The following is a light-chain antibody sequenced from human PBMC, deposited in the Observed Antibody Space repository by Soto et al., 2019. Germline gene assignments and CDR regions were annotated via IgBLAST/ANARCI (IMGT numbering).Light chain of an antibody. CDR2: EVR. CDR3: SSYTTSTTQV. V-gene: IGLV2-14*01. CDR1: SSDVGSYNY. J-gene: IGLJ7*01. Sequence: QSALTQPASVSGSPGQSITISCTGTSSDVGSYNYVSWYQQHPGKAPKLMIYEVRNRPSGVSDRFSGSKSGKTASLTIFGLQAEDEADYYCSSYTTSTTQVFGGGTQRTVL.